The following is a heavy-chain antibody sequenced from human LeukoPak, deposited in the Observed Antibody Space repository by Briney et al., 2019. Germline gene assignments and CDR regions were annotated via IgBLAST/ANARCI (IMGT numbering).Heavy chain of an antibody. CDR2: IYPGDSDT. D-gene: IGHD3-22*01. V-gene: IGHV5-51*01. CDR3: ARTSGYYDSSGFHWFDP. Sequence: GESLKISCKASGYRFNSYWIDWVRQMPGKGLEWMGIIYPGDSDTRYSPSLQGQVTISADKSISTAYLQWSSLKASDTAMYYCARTSGYYDSSGFHWFDPWGQGNLVTVSS. J-gene: IGHJ5*02. CDR1: GYRFNSYW.